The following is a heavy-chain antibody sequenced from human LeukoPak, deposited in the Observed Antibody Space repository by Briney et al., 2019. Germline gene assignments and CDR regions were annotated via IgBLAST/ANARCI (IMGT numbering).Heavy chain of an antibody. J-gene: IGHJ5*02. CDR2: IIPIFGTA. Sequence: ASVKVSCKASGGTFSSYAISWVRQAPGQGLEWMGGIIPIFGTANYAQKFRGRVTITTDKSTSTAYMELSSLRSEDTAVYYCARAGRLRYYYDSSGYYFGWFDPWGQGTLVTVSS. CDR3: ARAGRLRYYYDSSGYYFGWFDP. CDR1: GGTFSSYA. D-gene: IGHD3-22*01. V-gene: IGHV1-69*05.